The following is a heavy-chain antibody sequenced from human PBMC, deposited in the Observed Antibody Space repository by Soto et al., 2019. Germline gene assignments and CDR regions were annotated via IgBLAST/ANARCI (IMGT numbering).Heavy chain of an antibody. Sequence: PSETLSLTCAVSGGSLSPYYGNWIRQPPGKKLEWIGYAYSLGRPNYNPSLKRRVTMSLDTSKIQFSLELTSVTAADTAVYYCARGGRAESSIMFDPWGQGIRVTVSS. D-gene: IGHD6-6*01. V-gene: IGHV4-59*01. J-gene: IGHJ5*02. CDR3: ARGGRAESSIMFDP. CDR2: AYSLGRP. CDR1: GGSLSPYY.